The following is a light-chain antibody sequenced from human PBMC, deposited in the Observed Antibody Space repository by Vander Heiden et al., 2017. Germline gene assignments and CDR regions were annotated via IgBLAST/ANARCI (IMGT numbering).Light chain of an antibody. CDR2: DVS. Sequence: QTEAGVVSGSHGQSATISGPGTRLDVGGYNYVSWYHHHPSNAPTLMVYDVSKRPSVVPDRFSGSKSGNTSTLTISELQVGDVAVYCCLSYSSSYILYVIGTGTKVTVL. CDR3: LSYSSSYILYV. V-gene: IGLV2-11*01. J-gene: IGLJ1*01. CDR1: RLDVGGYNY.